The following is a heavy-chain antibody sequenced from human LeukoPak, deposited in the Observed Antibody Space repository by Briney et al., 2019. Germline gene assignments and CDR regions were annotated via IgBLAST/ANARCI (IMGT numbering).Heavy chain of an antibody. J-gene: IGHJ5*02. D-gene: IGHD6-19*01. CDR2: LYSTGTT. Sequence: SETLSLTCTVSGGSISNYYWSWLRQPAGKGLEWIGRLYSTGTTNYNPSLKSRVTMSVDTSKNQFSLKLSSVTAADTAVYYCARDHSSGWYGWFDPWGQGTLVTVSS. CDR3: ARDHSSGWYGWFDP. V-gene: IGHV4-4*07. CDR1: GGSISNYY.